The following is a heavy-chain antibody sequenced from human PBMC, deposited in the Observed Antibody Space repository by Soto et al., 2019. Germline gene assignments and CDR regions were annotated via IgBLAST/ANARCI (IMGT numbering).Heavy chain of an antibody. D-gene: IGHD2-8*01. CDR1: GFSFSTFD. Sequence: EVQLVESGGDLVQPGGSLRLTCAASGFSFSTFDIHWVRQATGAGLEWVSGIGLSGETYYAVSVRGRFTLSRENAKHSVYLQMNSLRADDTAVYYCVRGKGYCPNSGAFDIWGPGTMVTVSS. CDR2: IGLSGET. J-gene: IGHJ3*02. V-gene: IGHV3-13*01. CDR3: VRGKGYCPNSGAFDI.